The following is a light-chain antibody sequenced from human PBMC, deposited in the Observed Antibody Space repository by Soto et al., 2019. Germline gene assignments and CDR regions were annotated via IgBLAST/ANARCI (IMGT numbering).Light chain of an antibody. J-gene: IGKJ4*01. V-gene: IGKV1-5*03. Sequence: DIQMTQSTCTLSGSLGDRVSITWRASQTISSWLAWYQQKPGKAPKFLIYKASTLESGVPSRFSGSGSGTEFTLTISSVQPDDFATYYCQQYKDYPLTFGGGTKVDI. CDR1: QTISSW. CDR2: KAS. CDR3: QQYKDYPLT.